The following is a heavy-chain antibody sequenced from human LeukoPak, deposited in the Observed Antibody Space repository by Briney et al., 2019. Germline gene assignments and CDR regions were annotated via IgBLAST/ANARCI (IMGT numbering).Heavy chain of an antibody. CDR3: VTGGQFPYYDSPFPFDY. V-gene: IGHV1-24*01. J-gene: IGHJ4*02. CDR1: GYSLTELS. Sequence: ASVKVSCKVSGYSLTELSIHWVRQAPGKGLEWMGGFDPEDGEIIYAQKFQGRVTMTEDTSTDTAYMELSSLRSEDTAVYYCVTGGQFPYYDSPFPFDYWGQGTLVTVSS. CDR2: FDPEDGEI. D-gene: IGHD3-22*01.